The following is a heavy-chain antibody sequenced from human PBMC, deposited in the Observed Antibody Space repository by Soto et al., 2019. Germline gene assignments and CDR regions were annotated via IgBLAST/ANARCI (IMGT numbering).Heavy chain of an antibody. Sequence: PSETLSLTFTISGGSISSYYWSWIRQTPGKGLEWIGYVYLSGSTNYNPSLKSRVLISIDTSRNQFSLKLNSVTAADTAVYYCTRDLDIGHRAHGQSNXWGQGKTVTVS. V-gene: IGHV4-59*01. D-gene: IGHD1-1*01. J-gene: IGHJ6*02. CDR1: GGSISSYY. CDR2: VYLSGST. CDR3: TRDLDIGHRAHGQSNX.